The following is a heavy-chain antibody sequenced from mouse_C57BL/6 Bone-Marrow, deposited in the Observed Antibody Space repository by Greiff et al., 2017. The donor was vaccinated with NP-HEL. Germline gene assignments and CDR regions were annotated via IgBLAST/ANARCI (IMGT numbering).Heavy chain of an antibody. V-gene: IGHV1-80*01. CDR3: ASGGNWGFAY. CDR1: GYAFSSYW. D-gene: IGHD4-1*01. CDR2: IYPGDGDT. J-gene: IGHJ3*01. Sequence: QVHVKQSGAELVKPGASVKISCKASGYAFSSYWMNWVKQRPGKGLEWIGQIYPGDGDTNYNGKFKGKATLTADKSSSTAYMQLSSLTSEDSAVYFCASGGNWGFAYGGQGTLVTVSA.